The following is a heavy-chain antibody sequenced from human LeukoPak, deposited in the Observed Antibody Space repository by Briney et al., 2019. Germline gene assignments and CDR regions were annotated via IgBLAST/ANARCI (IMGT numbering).Heavy chain of an antibody. V-gene: IGHV3-7*04. CDR1: GFTFSSYW. CDR3: ARGTYYYDSSGYHYGY. Sequence: GGSLRLSCAASGFTFSSYWMSWVRQAPGKGLEWVANIKQDGSEKYYVDSVKGRFTISRDNAKNSLYLQMNSLRAEDTAVYYCARGTYYYDSSGYHYGYWGQGTLVTVSS. CDR2: IKQDGSEK. D-gene: IGHD3-22*01. J-gene: IGHJ4*02.